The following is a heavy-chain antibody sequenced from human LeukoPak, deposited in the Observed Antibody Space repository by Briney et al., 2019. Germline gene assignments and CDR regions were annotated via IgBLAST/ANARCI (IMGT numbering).Heavy chain of an antibody. V-gene: IGHV3-53*01. J-gene: IGHJ4*02. D-gene: IGHD2-15*01. CDR1: GFTFSSYW. CDR2: IYSGGDT. Sequence: QPGGSLRLSCAASGFTFSSYWMSWVRQAPGKGLEWVSVIYSGGDTYYADSVKGRFTISRDNSKNTLYLQMNSLRAEDTAVYYCARGPGRYCSGGSCYNYFDYWGQGTLVTVSS. CDR3: ARGPGRYCSGGSCYNYFDY.